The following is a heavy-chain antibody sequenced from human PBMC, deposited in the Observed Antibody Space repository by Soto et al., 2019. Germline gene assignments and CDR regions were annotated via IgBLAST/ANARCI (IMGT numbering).Heavy chain of an antibody. CDR1: GYTFTGYG. CDR2: ISASNGNT. J-gene: IGHJ6*02. D-gene: IGHD2-15*01. V-gene: IGHV1-18*01. CDR3: ARDRYCSCGSRPVGTYYYYGMDV. Sequence: ASVKVSCKASGYTFTGYGISWGRQAPGQGLEWMGWISASNGNTNYAQKPQSRVTMTTETTTSTVYMELRRLRSDDTAEYYCARDRYCSCGSRPVGTYYYYGMDVWGQGTTVTVSS.